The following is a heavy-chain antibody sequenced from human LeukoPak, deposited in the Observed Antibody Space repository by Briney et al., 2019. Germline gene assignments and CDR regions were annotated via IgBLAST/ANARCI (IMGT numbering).Heavy chain of an antibody. CDR2: IKEDGTEK. V-gene: IGHV3-7*01. CDR3: ARSSFGPDY. D-gene: IGHD2-15*01. Sequence: GGSLRLSCEASGFTFSNHWMNWVRQAPGKGLEWVANIKEDGTEKNYVDSVRGRFTISRDNAKNSLYLQMNSLRAEDTAVYFCARSSFGPDYWGQGTLVTVSS. J-gene: IGHJ4*02. CDR1: GFTFSNHW.